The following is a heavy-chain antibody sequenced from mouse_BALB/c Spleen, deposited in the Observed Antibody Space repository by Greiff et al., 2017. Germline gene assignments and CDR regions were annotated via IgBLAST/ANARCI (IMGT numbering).Heavy chain of an antibody. CDR3: ASYYDYGY. V-gene: IGHV1-82*01. CDR2: IYPGDGDT. CDR1: GYAFSSSW. D-gene: IGHD2-4*01. Sequence: VQLQQSGPELVKPGASVKISCKASGYAFSSSWMNWVKQRPGQGLEWIGLIYPGDGDTNYNGKFKGKATLTADKSSSTAYMQLSSLTSVDSAVYFYASYYDYGYWGQGTLVTVSA. J-gene: IGHJ3*01.